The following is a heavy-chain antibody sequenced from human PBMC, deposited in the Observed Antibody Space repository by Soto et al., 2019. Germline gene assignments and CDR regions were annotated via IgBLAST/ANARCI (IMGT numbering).Heavy chain of an antibody. Sequence: GGSLRLSCSVSGFSVTNNYISWVRQAPGKGLEWVSLLSSSGTTYYADSVRGRFTVSRDDSKNTLHLQMDNLTPEDTAVYYCARDWSKFSYNYPYYYAMDAWGQGTTVTVSS. CDR3: ARDWSKFSYNYPYYYAMDA. D-gene: IGHD5-18*01. V-gene: IGHV3-53*01. CDR2: LSSSGTT. J-gene: IGHJ6*02. CDR1: GFSVTNNY.